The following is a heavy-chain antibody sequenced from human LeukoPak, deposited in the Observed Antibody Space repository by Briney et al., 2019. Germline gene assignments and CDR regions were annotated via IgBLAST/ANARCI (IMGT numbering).Heavy chain of an antibody. Sequence: GGSLRLSCAASGFTFSSYSMNWVRQAPGRGLEWVSSISSGSSYIYYADSVKGRFTISRDNAKNSLYLQMNSLRAEDTAVYYCARGKEDYDILTGYYLYYFDYWGQGTLVTVSS. J-gene: IGHJ4*02. D-gene: IGHD3-9*01. CDR1: GFTFSSYS. CDR2: ISSGSSYI. CDR3: ARGKEDYDILTGYYLYYFDY. V-gene: IGHV3-21*01.